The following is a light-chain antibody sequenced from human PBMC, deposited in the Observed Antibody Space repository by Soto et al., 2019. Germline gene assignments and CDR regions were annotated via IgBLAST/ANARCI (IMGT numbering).Light chain of an antibody. V-gene: IGKV3-11*01. CDR1: QSISNY. J-gene: IGKJ4*01. CDR3: QQRYNWPPLT. Sequence: ETVLTQSPATLSLSPGERATLSCRASQSISNYLAWYQQKPGQAPRLLIYDASIRATGIPARFSGSGSGTDFTLTISSLEPEDFAVYYCQQRYNWPPLTFGGGTKVEIK. CDR2: DAS.